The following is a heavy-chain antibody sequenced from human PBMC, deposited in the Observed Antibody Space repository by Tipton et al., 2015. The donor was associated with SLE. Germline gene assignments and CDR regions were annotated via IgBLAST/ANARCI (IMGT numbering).Heavy chain of an antibody. CDR3: AREGYGGKNGDV. Sequence: TLSLTCTVSGDSISSYYWSWIRQPPGKGLEWIGYIYYTGITNYNPSLKSRVTISVDTSKNQFSLKLSSVTAADTAVYYCAREGYGGKNGDVWGKGTTVTVSS. V-gene: IGHV4-59*12. CDR1: GDSISSYY. CDR2: IYYTGIT. D-gene: IGHD4-23*01. J-gene: IGHJ6*04.